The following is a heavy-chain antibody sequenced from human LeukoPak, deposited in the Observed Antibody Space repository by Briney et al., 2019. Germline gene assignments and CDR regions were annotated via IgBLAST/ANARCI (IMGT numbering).Heavy chain of an antibody. CDR3: ARDKGYCTNGVCLGSNWFDP. D-gene: IGHD2-8*01. Sequence: ASVKVSCKASGYTFTGYYMHWVRQAPGQGLEWMGWINPNSGGTNYAQKFQGRVTMTRDTSISTAYMELSRLRSDDTAVYYCARDKGYCTNGVCLGSNWFDPWGQGTLVTVSS. V-gene: IGHV1-2*02. CDR2: INPNSGGT. J-gene: IGHJ5*02. CDR1: GYTFTGYY.